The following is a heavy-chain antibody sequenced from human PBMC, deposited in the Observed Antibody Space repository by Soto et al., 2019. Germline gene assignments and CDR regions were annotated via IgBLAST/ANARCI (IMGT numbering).Heavy chain of an antibody. CDR1: GFTVSSNY. V-gene: IGHV3-53*01. CDR3: ARGFPSMAYYGEYYFDK. D-gene: IGHD3-10*01. CDR2: IYSGGST. Sequence: EVQMVESGGCLIQPGGSLRLSCAAFGFTVSSNYMTWVRQAPGKGLEWVSVIYSGGSTYYADSVKGRFTISRDNSRNTLYLQMNSLRAEDTAVYYCARGFPSMAYYGEYYFDKWGQGTLVTVSS. J-gene: IGHJ4*02.